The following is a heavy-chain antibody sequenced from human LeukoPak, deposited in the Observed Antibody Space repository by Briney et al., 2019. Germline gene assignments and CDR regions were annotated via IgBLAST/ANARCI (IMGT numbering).Heavy chain of an antibody. V-gene: IGHV3-74*01. Sequence: GGSLRLSCTASGFTFSSYWMHWVRQAPGKGLVWVSRINSDGSSTSYADSVKGRFTISRDNAKNTLYLQMNSLRAEDTAVYYCAREDDFWSGYYHNWFDPWGQGALVTVSS. J-gene: IGHJ5*02. CDR2: INSDGSST. CDR1: GFTFSSYW. CDR3: AREDDFWSGYYHNWFDP. D-gene: IGHD3-3*01.